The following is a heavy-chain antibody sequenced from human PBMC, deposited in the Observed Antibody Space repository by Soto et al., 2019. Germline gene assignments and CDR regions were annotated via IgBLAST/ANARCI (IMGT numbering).Heavy chain of an antibody. CDR3: ARGLATLPVFAFDV. J-gene: IGHJ3*01. CDR2: IYWNDDK. CDR1: GISLGTSGLG. D-gene: IGHD6-6*01. V-gene: IGHV2-5*01. Sequence: SGPTLVNPTQPLTLTCSLSGISLGTSGLGLGWIRQTPGKALEWLALIYWNDDKHYSPSLKSRLTITKDTSKNQAVLTMTNMDPVDTATYYCARGLATLPVFAFDVWGQGTVVTVSS.